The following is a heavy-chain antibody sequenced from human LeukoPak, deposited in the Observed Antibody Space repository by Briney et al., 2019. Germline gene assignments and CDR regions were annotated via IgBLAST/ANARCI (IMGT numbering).Heavy chain of an antibody. D-gene: IGHD6-13*01. CDR1: GFTFSDYY. CDR2: ISGNGGSR. V-gene: IGHV3-23*01. Sequence: GGSLRLSCAASGFTFSDYYMSWIRQAPGKGLEWVSAISGNGGSRYYIDSVKGRFTISRDNSKATLYLQMNNLRPEDTAVYFCAKVSHSASWYGLFDYWGLGTLVIVSS. J-gene: IGHJ4*02. CDR3: AKVSHSASWYGLFDY.